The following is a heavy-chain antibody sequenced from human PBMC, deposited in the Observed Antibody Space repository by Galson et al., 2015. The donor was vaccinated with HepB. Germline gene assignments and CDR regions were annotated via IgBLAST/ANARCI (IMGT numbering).Heavy chain of an antibody. CDR3: AKFLLTELWPYYSDF. J-gene: IGHJ4*02. Sequence: SLRLSCAASGFTFSNYAMTWVRQAPGKGLEWVSTIRGSGGTTYYADSVKGRFTISRDNSKYTLYLQMNSLRAEDTAVYYCAKFLLTELWPYYSDFWGQGTLVTVSS. D-gene: IGHD1-7*01. CDR1: GFTFSNYA. V-gene: IGHV3-23*01. CDR2: IRGSGGTT.